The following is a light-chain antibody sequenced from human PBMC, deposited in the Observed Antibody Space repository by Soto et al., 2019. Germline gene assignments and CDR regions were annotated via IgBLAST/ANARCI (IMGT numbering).Light chain of an antibody. CDR1: QSVSSN. CDR3: QQYGSSGT. Sequence: EIVMTQSPATLSVSPGERATLSCWASQSVSSNLAWYQQKSGQAPRLLMYGASTRASGIPARFSGSGSGTEFTLTISSLQSEDFAVYYCQQYGSSGTFGQGTKVDIK. J-gene: IGKJ1*01. V-gene: IGKV3-15*01. CDR2: GAS.